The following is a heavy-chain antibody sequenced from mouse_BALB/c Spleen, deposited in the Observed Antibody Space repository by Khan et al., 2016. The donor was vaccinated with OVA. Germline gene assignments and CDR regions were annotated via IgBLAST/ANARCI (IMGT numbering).Heavy chain of an antibody. Sequence: QVQLKESGPGLVAPSQSLSITCTVSGFSFSRYNIHWVRQPPGKGLEWLGMIWGGGGTDYNSTLKSRLSISKDNSKSQVFLKMNSLQTVDTAMYYCARAYYRYDGYYAMDYWGQGTSVTVSS. V-gene: IGHV2-6-4*01. CDR2: IWGGGGT. D-gene: IGHD2-14*01. CDR1: GFSFSRYN. J-gene: IGHJ4*01. CDR3: ARAYYRYDGYYAMDY.